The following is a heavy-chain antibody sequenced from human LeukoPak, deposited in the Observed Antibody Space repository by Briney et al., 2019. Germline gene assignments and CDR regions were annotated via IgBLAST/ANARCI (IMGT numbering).Heavy chain of an antibody. CDR1: GFTFSSYA. CDR2: ISGSGGST. J-gene: IGHJ4*02. Sequence: PGGSLRLSCAASGFTFSSYAMSWVRQAPGKGLEWVSAISGSGGSTYYADSVKGRFTISRDNSKNTLYLQMNSLRAEDTAVYYCARVRPDRLRVLWTLDYWGQGTLVTVSS. CDR3: ARVRPDRLRVLWTLDY. V-gene: IGHV3-23*01. D-gene: IGHD4-17*01.